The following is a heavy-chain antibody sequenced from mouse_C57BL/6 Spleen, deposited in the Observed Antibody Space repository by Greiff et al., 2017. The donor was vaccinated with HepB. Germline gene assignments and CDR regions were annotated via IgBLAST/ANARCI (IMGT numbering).Heavy chain of an antibody. CDR1: GYTFTDYY. CDR2: INPNNGGT. Sequence: EVQLQQSGPELVKPGASVKISCKASGYTFTDYYMNWVKQSHGKSLEWIGDINPNNGGTSYNQKFKGKATLTVDKSSNTAYMELRSLTSEDSAVYYCALIYDGYYWGQGTTLTVSS. CDR3: ALIYDGYY. J-gene: IGHJ2*01. V-gene: IGHV1-26*01. D-gene: IGHD2-3*01.